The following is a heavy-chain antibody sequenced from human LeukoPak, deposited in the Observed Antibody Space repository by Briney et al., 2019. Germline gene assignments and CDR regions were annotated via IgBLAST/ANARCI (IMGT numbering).Heavy chain of an antibody. CDR3: ARGSTYSSGWYTGFDY. V-gene: IGHV3-21*01. J-gene: IGHJ4*02. Sequence: GGSLRLSCAASGFTFSSYAMSWVRQAPGKGLEWVSSITSSSSYIYYADSVKGRFTISRDNAKKSVYLQMNSLRAEDTAVYYCARGSTYSSGWYTGFDYWGQGTLVTVSS. CDR2: ITSSSSYI. D-gene: IGHD6-19*01. CDR1: GFTFSSYA.